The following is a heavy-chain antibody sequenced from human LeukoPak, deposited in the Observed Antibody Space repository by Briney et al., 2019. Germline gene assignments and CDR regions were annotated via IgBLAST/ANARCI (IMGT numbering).Heavy chain of an antibody. J-gene: IGHJ4*02. D-gene: IGHD1-26*01. CDR3: ARGSGGSFHSGIHF. Sequence: SVKVSCKASGGTFSNYDISWVRQAPGQGLEWMGDIIPIFGTANYAQKFQGRVTITADESTSTAYMELSSLRSEDTAVYYCARGSGGSFHSGIHFWGQGTLVTVSS. CDR1: GGTFSNYD. V-gene: IGHV1-69*13. CDR2: IIPIFGTA.